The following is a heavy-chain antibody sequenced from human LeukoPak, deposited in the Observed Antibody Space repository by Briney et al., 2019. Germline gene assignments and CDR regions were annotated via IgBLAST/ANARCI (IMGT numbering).Heavy chain of an antibody. D-gene: IGHD2-2*01. CDR1: GGSFSGYY. V-gene: IGHV4-34*01. CDR3: ARLQCSSTSCPFDY. Sequence: SETLSLTCAVYGGSFSGYYWSWIRQPPGKGLEWIGSIYYSGSTYYNPSLKSRVTISVDTSKNQFSLKLSSVTAADTAVYYCARLQCSSTSCPFDYWGQGTLVTVSS. CDR2: IYYSGST. J-gene: IGHJ4*02.